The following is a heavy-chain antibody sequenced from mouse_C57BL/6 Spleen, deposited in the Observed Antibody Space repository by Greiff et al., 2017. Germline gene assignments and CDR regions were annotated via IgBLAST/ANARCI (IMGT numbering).Heavy chain of an antibody. D-gene: IGHD2-3*01. CDR3: ARGLLGAY. CDR1: GSTFTDYY. J-gene: IGHJ3*01. CDR2: INPNNGGT. V-gene: IGHV1-26*01. Sequence: VQLQQSGPELVKPGASVKISCKASGSTFTDYYMNWVKQSHGKSLEWIGDINPNNGGTSYNQKFKGKATLTVDKSSRTAYMELRSLTSEDAAVYYCARGLLGAYWGQGTLVTVSA.